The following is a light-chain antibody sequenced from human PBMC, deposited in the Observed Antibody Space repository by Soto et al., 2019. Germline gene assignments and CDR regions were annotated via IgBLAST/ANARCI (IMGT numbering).Light chain of an antibody. CDR1: SFNIGNNY. J-gene: IGLJ2*01. CDR2: DNN. CDR3: GAWDSSLSAVV. Sequence: QSVLTQPPSVSAAPGQKVTISCSGGSFNIGNNYVSWYQQLPGTAPKLLIYDNNKRPSGIPDRFSGSKSGTSATLGITGLQTGDEADYYCGAWDSSLSAVVFGGGTKLTVL. V-gene: IGLV1-51*01.